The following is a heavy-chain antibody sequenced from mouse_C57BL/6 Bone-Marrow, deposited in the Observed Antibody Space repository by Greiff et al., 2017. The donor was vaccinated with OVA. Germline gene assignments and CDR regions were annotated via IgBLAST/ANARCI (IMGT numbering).Heavy chain of an antibody. CDR1: GFSLSTSGMG. V-gene: IGHV8-12*01. CDR2: IYWDDDK. D-gene: IGHD2-4*01. CDR3: ARRGGLRTWFAY. J-gene: IGHJ3*01. Sequence: QVTLKESGPGILQSSQTLSLTCSFSGFSLSTSGMGVSWIRQPSGKGLEWLAHIYWDDDKRYNPSPKSRLTISKDTSRNQVFLKITSVDTADTATYYCARRGGLRTWFAYWGQGTLVTVSA.